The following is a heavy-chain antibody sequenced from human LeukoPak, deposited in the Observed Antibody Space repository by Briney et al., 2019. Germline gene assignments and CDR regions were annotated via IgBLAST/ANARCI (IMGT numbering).Heavy chain of an antibody. CDR3: ARTFDY. CDR2: ISGSSSTI. Sequence: GGSLRLSFAASGFTFSSYSMNWVRQAPGKGLEWVSYISGSSSTIYYADSVKGRFTISRDNAKNSLYLQMNSLRAEDTAVYYCARTFDYWGQGTLVTVSS. J-gene: IGHJ4*02. V-gene: IGHV3-48*01. CDR1: GFTFSSYS.